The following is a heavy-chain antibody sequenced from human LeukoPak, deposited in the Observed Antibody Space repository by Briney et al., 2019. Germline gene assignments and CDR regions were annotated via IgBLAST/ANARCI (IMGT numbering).Heavy chain of an antibody. Sequence: KTGGSLRLSCAASGFTFSDYYMSWIRQAPGKGLEWVSYISSSGSTIYYADSVKGRFTISRDNAKNSLHLQMNSLRAEDTAVYYCARDTDHYYYYGMDVWGQGTTVTVSS. CDR3: ARDTDHYYYYGMDV. J-gene: IGHJ6*02. V-gene: IGHV3-11*01. CDR2: ISSSGSTI. CDR1: GFTFSDYY.